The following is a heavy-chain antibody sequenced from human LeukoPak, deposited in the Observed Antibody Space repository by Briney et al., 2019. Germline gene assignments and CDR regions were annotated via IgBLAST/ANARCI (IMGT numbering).Heavy chain of an antibody. V-gene: IGHV1-8*01. CDR2: MNPNSGNA. D-gene: IGHD6-13*01. CDR3: ARGRSSWYVFDY. CDR1: GYTFTIYD. J-gene: IGHJ4*02. Sequence: ASVKLSCKASGYTFTIYDINWVRQATGQGLEWMGLMNPNSGNAGYAQKFQGRVTMTRDTSISTAYMELSSLRSDDTAVYYCARGRSSWYVFDYWGQGTLVTVSS.